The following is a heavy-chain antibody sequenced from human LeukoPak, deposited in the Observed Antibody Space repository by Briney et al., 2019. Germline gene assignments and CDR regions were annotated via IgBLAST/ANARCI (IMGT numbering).Heavy chain of an antibody. CDR1: GFTFSSYS. D-gene: IGHD3-3*01. J-gene: IGHJ1*01. V-gene: IGHV3-21*01. Sequence: GGSLRLSCAASGFTFSSYSMNWVRQAPGKGLEWVSSISSSSSYIYYADSVEGRFTISRDNAKNSLYLQMNILRAEDTAVYYCASLGKYDFWSGYYYLEYFQHWGQGTLVTVSS. CDR2: ISSSSSYI. CDR3: ASLGKYDFWSGYYYLEYFQH.